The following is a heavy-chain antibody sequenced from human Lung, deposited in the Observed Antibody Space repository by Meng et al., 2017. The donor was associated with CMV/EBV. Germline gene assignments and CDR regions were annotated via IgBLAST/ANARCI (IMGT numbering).Heavy chain of an antibody. V-gene: IGHV1-46*01. CDR2: INPSGGST. CDR1: GYTFTNYY. CDR3: AREADGATFDY. Sequence: QLPLVPSGAEVKKPGDSVKVSDKASGYTFTNYYMHWVRQAPGQGLEWMGIINPSGGSTSYAQKFQGRVTMTRDTSTSTVYMELSSLRSEDTAVYYCAREADGATFDYWGQGTLVSLL. D-gene: IGHD1-26*01. J-gene: IGHJ4*02.